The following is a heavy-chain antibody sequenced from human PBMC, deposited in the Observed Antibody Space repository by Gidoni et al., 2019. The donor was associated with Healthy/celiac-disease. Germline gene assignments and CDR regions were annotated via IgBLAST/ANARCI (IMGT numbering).Heavy chain of an antibody. J-gene: IGHJ6*02. CDR2: IKSKTDGGTT. CDR1: GFTFSNAC. V-gene: IGHV3-15*01. D-gene: IGHD6-6*01. CDR3: TAHKSSSSGFFVYYYGMDV. Sequence: EVQLVESGGGLVKPGGSLRLSCAASGFTFSNACMSWVRPAPGKGLEWVGRIKSKTDGGTTDYAAPVKGRFTISRDDSKNTLYLQMNSLKTEDTAVYYCTAHKSSSSGFFVYYYGMDVWGQGTTVTVSS.